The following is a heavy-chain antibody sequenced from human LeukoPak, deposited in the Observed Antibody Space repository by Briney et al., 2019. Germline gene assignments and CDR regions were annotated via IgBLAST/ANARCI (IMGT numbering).Heavy chain of an antibody. Sequence: GGSLRLSCAASGFTVSSNYMSWVRQAPGKGLEWVSVIYRGGTTYYADSVKGRFTISRDNSKNTLYLQMNSLRAEDTAVYFCARGGAAGSFDYWGQGSLVTVSS. CDR1: GFTVSSNY. V-gene: IGHV3-66*01. D-gene: IGHD6-13*01. CDR2: IYRGGTT. CDR3: ARGGAAGSFDY. J-gene: IGHJ4*02.